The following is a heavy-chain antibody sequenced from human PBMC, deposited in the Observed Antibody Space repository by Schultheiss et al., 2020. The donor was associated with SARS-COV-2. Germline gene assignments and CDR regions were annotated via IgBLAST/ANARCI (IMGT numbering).Heavy chain of an antibody. CDR3: VRGRFDP. V-gene: IGHV3-30*03. CDR1: GFTFSSYG. Sequence: GGSLRLSCVASGFTFSSYGMHWVRQAPGKGLEWVAVISYDGGDKYYGESAKGRFSISRDGSKNTVDLQMDSLGVDDTAVYYCVRGRFDPWGQGTLVTVSS. CDR2: ISYDGGDK. J-gene: IGHJ5*02. D-gene: IGHD3-16*01.